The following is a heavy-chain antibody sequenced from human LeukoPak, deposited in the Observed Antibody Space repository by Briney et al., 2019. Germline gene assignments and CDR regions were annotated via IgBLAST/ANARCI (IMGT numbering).Heavy chain of an antibody. CDR3: TKDHYPTIVGSKAIGSWDY. CDR2: IRSSGTST. D-gene: IGHD1-26*01. Sequence: GGSLRLSCAASGFIFNNYGMSWVRQAPGKGLEWVSAIRSSGTSTNYADSVKGRFTVSRDNSKNTLYLQMNSLRAEDTAVYYCTKDHYPTIVGSKAIGSWDYWGQGTLIAVSS. CDR1: GFIFNNYG. V-gene: IGHV3-23*01. J-gene: IGHJ4*02.